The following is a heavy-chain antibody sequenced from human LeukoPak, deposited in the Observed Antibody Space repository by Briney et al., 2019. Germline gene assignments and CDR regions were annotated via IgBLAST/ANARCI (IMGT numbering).Heavy chain of an antibody. D-gene: IGHD6-6*01. Sequence: SETLSLTCAVYGGSFSAYYLSWVRQPPGKGLEWIGEINHSGSTNYNPSLKSRVTISVDTSKNQFSLKLSSVTAADTAVYYCARMSSSSAYYYYGMDVWGQGTTVTVSS. J-gene: IGHJ6*02. CDR3: ARMSSSSAYYYYGMDV. CDR2: INHSGST. V-gene: IGHV4-34*01. CDR1: GGSFSAYY.